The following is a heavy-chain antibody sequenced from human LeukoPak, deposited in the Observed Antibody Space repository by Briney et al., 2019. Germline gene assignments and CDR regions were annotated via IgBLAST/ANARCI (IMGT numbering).Heavy chain of an antibody. V-gene: IGHV3-72*01. CDR2: SRNKADSYTT. D-gene: IGHD4-23*01. Sequence: GGSLKLSCAVSGFTFSDHYMDWGRQAPGKGLEWVGPSRNKADSYTTEYAASVKGRFTISRDDSKKSLYLQVNYLKTEDTAVYYCARGGLYGGSSAFDFWGQGTLVTVSS. J-gene: IGHJ4*02. CDR1: GFTFSDHY. CDR3: ARGGLYGGSSAFDF.